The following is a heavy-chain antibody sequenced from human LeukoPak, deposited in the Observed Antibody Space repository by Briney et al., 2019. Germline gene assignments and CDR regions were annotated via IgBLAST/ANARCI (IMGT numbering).Heavy chain of an antibody. CDR2: IYSGGST. CDR3: ARDSQLQYFQH. D-gene: IGHD2-21*01. J-gene: IGHJ1*01. CDR1: GCTVSSNY. Sequence: PGGSLRLSCAASGCTVSSNYMSWVRQAPGKGLEWVSVIYSGGSTYYADSVKGRFTISRDNSKNTLYLQMNSLRAEDTAVYYCARDSQLQYFQHWGQGTLVTVSS. V-gene: IGHV3-53*01.